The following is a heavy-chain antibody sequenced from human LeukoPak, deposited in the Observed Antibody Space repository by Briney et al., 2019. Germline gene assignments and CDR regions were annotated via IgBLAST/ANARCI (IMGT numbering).Heavy chain of an antibody. V-gene: IGHV3-9*01. Sequence: PGGSQRLSCAASGFTFDDYAMHWVRQAPGKGLEGVSGISWNSGSIGYADSVEGRFTIARDNAKNSLYLQMDSLRAEHAALYYCAKDGYYDYSTGHFDYWGQGTLVTVSS. CDR2: ISWNSGSI. CDR1: GFTFDDYA. CDR3: AKDGYYDYSTGHFDY. D-gene: IGHD4-11*01. J-gene: IGHJ4*02.